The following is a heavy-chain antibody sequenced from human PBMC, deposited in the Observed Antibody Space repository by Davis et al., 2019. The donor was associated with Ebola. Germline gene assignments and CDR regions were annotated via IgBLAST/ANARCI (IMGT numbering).Heavy chain of an antibody. V-gene: IGHV3-7*01. CDR2: IQEDGSEK. CDR3: ARDLFTAYDFWSEYSAAGLDP. CDR1: GFTFSRYW. J-gene: IGHJ5*02. Sequence: GESLKISCSASGFTFSRYWMNWVRQAPGKGLEWVANIQEDGSEKNYADSLKGRFTISRDNAKNSLYLQMNTLGVDDTAVYYCARDLFTAYDFWSEYSAAGLDPWGQGTLVTVSS. D-gene: IGHD3-3*01.